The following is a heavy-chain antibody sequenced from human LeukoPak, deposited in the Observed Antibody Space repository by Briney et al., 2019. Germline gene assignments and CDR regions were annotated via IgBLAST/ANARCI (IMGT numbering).Heavy chain of an antibody. V-gene: IGHV3-48*03. CDR1: GFTFSSYE. J-gene: IGHJ5*02. CDR2: ISSSGSTI. Sequence: PGGSLRLSCAASGFTFSSYEMNWVRQAPGKGLEWVSYISSSGSTIYYADSVKGRFTISRDNAKNSLYLQMNSLRAEDTAVYYCARDYLPTGTPPRWFDPWGQGTLVTVSS. D-gene: IGHD1-1*01. CDR3: ARDYLPTGTPPRWFDP.